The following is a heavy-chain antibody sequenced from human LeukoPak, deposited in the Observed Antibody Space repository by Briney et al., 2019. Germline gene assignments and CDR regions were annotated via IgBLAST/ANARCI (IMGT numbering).Heavy chain of an antibody. CDR3: ASRSGGDY. V-gene: IGHV4-39*01. CDR1: GGSISSSSHY. J-gene: IGHJ4*02. D-gene: IGHD3-10*01. CDR2: IYYTGIT. Sequence: SETLSLTCTVSGGSISSSSHYWAWIRQPPGKGLEWIGSIYYTGITYKNPSLKSRITISVDTSRNEFSLKLNSVTAADTAVYYCASRSGGDYWGQGTLVTVSS.